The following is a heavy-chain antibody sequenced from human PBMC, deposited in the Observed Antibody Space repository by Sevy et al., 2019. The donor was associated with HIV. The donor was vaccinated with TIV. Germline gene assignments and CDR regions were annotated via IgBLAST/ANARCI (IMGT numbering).Heavy chain of an antibody. D-gene: IGHD3-22*01. CDR2: ISYDGSNK. CDR1: GFTFSSYA. Sequence: GGSLRLSCAASGFTFSSYAMHWVRQAPGKGLEWVAVISYDGSNKYYVDSVKGRFTISRDNSKNTLYLQMNSLRAEDTAVYYCATNFYDSSGYYPRFDYWGQGTLVTVSS. V-gene: IGHV3-30-3*01. CDR3: ATNFYDSSGYYPRFDY. J-gene: IGHJ4*02.